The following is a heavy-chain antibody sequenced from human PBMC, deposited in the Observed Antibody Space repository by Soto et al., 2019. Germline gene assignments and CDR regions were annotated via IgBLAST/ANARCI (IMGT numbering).Heavy chain of an antibody. V-gene: IGHV3-73*01. J-gene: IGHJ4*02. CDR1: GFTFSGSA. Sequence: GGSLRLSCAASGFTFSGSAMHWVRQASGKGLEWVGRIRSKANSYATAYAASGKGRFTISRDDSKNTAYLQMNRLKTEETAGDFSSFVFCIFPHYHLFASWARRSLVPVSS. D-gene: IGHD3-9*01. CDR2: IRSKANSYAT. CDR3: SFVFCIFPHYHLFAS.